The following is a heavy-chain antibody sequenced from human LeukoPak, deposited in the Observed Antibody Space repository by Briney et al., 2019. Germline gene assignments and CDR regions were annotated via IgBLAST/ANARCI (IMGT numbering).Heavy chain of an antibody. CDR3: ARDLTGDNY. CDR2: INHSGST. D-gene: IGHD7-27*01. Sequence: SETLSLTCAVYGGSFSGYYWSWIRQPPGKGLEWIGEINHSGSTYYNPSLKSRVTISVDTSKNQFSLKLSSVTAADTAVYYCARDLTGDNYWGQGTLVTASS. J-gene: IGHJ4*02. CDR1: GGSFSGYY. V-gene: IGHV4-34*01.